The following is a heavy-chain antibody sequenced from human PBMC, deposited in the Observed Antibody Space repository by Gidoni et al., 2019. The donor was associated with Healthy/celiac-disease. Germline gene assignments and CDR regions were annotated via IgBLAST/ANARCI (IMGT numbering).Heavy chain of an antibody. CDR3: GKGPAIVGATTG. J-gene: IGHJ4*02. CDR2: ISGGGGST. CDR1: GFTFGSYA. D-gene: IGHD1-26*01. V-gene: IGHV3-23*01. Sequence: EVQLFVSGGGLLQPGRSLSPSCSASGFTFGSYAMCWCGQATGKGLEWVSAISGGGGSTYYADSVKGRFTISKDNSKHTLYLQMNSLRAEDTAVYYCGKGPAIVGATTGWGQGTLVTVSS.